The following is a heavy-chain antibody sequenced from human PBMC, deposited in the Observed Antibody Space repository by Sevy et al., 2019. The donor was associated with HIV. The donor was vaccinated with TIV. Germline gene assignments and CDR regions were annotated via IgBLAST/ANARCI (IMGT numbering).Heavy chain of an antibody. Sequence: GGSLRLSCTASGFTFRTYAMSWVRQAPGKGLDWVSGKGLEWVSAISGGSTYYADSVKGRFTISRDNSKNTLYLQMNSLRVEDTAVYYCAKVGYCSSTSCYSIYYGMDVWGQGTTVTVSS. CDR1: GFTFRTYA. V-gene: IGHV3-23*01. CDR2: KGLEWVSAISGGST. J-gene: IGHJ6*02. CDR3: AKVGYCSSTSCYSIYYGMDV. D-gene: IGHD2-2*02.